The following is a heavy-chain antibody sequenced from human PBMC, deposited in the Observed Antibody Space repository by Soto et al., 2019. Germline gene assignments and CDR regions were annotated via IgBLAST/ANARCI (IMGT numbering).Heavy chain of an antibody. Sequence: PGGSLRLSCAASGFTFSSYAMHWVRQAPGKGLEYVSAISSNGGSTYYANSVKGRFTISRDNSKNTLYLQMGSLRAEDMAVYYCARANKMWIQLWRHPPPGYYYMHVWCKGTTVNVSS. V-gene: IGHV3-64*01. J-gene: IGHJ6*03. CDR3: ARANKMWIQLWRHPPPGYYYMHV. D-gene: IGHD5-18*01. CDR2: ISSNGGST. CDR1: GFTFSSYA.